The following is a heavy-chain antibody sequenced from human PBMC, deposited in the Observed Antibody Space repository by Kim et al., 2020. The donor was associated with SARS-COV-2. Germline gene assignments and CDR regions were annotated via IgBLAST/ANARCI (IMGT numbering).Heavy chain of an antibody. CDR1: GFTFSSYG. D-gene: IGHD6-13*01. J-gene: IGHJ6*02. V-gene: IGHV3-33*01. Sequence: GGSLRLSCAASGFTFSSYGMHWVRQAPGKGLEWVAVIWYDGSNKYYADSVKGRFTISRDNSKNTLYLQMNSLRAEDTAVYYCARSSSSWYYYYYYGMDVWGQGTTVTVSS. CDR3: ARSSSSWYYYYYYGMDV. CDR2: IWYDGSNK.